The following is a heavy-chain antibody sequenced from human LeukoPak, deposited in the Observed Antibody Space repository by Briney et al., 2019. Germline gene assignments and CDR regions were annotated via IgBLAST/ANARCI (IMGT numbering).Heavy chain of an antibody. Sequence: PGGSLRLSCAASGFTFSSYWMSWVRQAPGKGLEWVANIKQDGSEKYYVDSVKGRFTISRDNAKNSLYLQMNSLRAEDTAVYYCARDRLMGLTNWYFDLWGRGTLVTVSS. CDR1: GFTFSSYW. V-gene: IGHV3-7*01. J-gene: IGHJ2*01. CDR2: IKQDGSEK. D-gene: IGHD3-9*01. CDR3: ARDRLMGLTNWYFDL.